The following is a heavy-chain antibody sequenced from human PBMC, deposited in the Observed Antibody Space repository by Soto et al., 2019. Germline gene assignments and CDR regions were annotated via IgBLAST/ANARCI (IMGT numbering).Heavy chain of an antibody. CDR3: AREDSAVALDY. D-gene: IGHD5-18*01. J-gene: IGHJ4*02. CDR1: GYTFISYG. Sequence: QVQLVQSGAEVKKPGASVKVSCKASGYTFISYGISWVRQAPGQGLEWMGRISAFNGDTNYAHQVQGRVTMTTVAFTSAAYMELRSLRSDDTAVYFCAREDSAVALDYWGQGTLVSVSS. CDR2: ISAFNGDT. V-gene: IGHV1-18*01.